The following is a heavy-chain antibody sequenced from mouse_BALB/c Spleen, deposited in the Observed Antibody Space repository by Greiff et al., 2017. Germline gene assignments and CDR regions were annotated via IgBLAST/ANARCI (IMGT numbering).Heavy chain of an antibody. D-gene: IGHD4-1*01. Sequence: EVQLQQSGPELVKPGASVKISCKASGYSFTGYYMHWVKQSHVKSLEWIGRINPYNGATSYNQNFKDKASLTVDKSSSTAYMELHSLTSEDSAVYYCARANWDGYWGQGTTLTVSS. CDR2: INPYNGAT. V-gene: IGHV1-31*01. CDR3: ARANWDGY. CDR1: GYSFTGYY. J-gene: IGHJ2*01.